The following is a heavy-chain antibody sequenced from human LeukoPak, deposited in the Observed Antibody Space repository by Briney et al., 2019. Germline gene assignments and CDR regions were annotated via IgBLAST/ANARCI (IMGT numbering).Heavy chain of an antibody. Sequence: GSLRLSCAASGFTFDDYAIHWVRQAPGRGLEWVSLIIGDGGSTYYADSVKGRFTISRDNSKNSLYLQMNSLRTEDTALYYCAKDFADLNLYSSSWYAXYFQHWGQGTLVTVSS. CDR1: GFTFDDYA. D-gene: IGHD6-13*01. V-gene: IGHV3-43*02. CDR3: AKDFADLNLYSSSWYAXYFQH. CDR2: IIGDGGST. J-gene: IGHJ1*01.